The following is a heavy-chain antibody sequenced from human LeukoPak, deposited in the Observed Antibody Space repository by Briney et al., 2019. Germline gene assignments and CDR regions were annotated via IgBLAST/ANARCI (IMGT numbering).Heavy chain of an antibody. Sequence: GASVKVSCKASGYTFTSFYIHWVRQAPGQGLEWMGIVNPSGGNTYYAQKFQGRVTLTRDTATSTVHVELSRPRSEDTAVYYCARDNWGNYDIDYWGQGTLVTVSS. J-gene: IGHJ4*02. CDR2: VNPSGGNT. V-gene: IGHV1-46*01. CDR1: GYTFTSFY. CDR3: ARDNWGNYDIDY. D-gene: IGHD3-22*01.